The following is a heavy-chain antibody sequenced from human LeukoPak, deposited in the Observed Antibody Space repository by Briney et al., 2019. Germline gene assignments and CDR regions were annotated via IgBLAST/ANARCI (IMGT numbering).Heavy chain of an antibody. Sequence: ASVKVSCKASGYTFTGYYMHWVRQAPGQGLEWMGWINPNSGGTNYAQKFQGRVTMTRDTSISTAYMELSRLRSDDTAVYYCATDSSTTRGYCNGGSCYYFDYWGQGTLVTVSS. J-gene: IGHJ4*02. D-gene: IGHD2-15*01. V-gene: IGHV1-2*02. CDR3: ATDSSTTRGYCNGGSCYYFDY. CDR1: GYTFTGYY. CDR2: INPNSGGT.